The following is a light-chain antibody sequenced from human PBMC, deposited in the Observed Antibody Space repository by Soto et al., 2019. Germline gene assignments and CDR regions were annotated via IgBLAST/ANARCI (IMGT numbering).Light chain of an antibody. Sequence: SALTQPASVSGSPGQSITISCTGTSSDVGSYNLVSWYQQHPGKSLKLMIYEVSKRPSGVSNRFSGSKSGNTASLTISGLQAEDEADYYCCSYAGSSTFAYVFGTGTKVTVL. CDR2: EVS. J-gene: IGLJ1*01. CDR3: CSYAGSSTFAYV. V-gene: IGLV2-23*02. CDR1: SSDVGSYNL.